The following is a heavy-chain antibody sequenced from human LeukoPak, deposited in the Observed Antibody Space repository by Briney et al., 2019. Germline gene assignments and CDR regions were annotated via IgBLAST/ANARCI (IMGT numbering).Heavy chain of an antibody. CDR2: ISSSSSYI. Sequence: GGSLRLSCAASGFTFSSYSMNWVRQAPGKGLEWVSSISSSSSYIYYADSVKGRFTISRDNAKNSLYLQMNSLRAEDTAVYYCASRYGSGSYYEYPASDYWGQGTLVTVSS. J-gene: IGHJ4*02. CDR1: GFTFSSYS. CDR3: ASRYGSGSYYEYPASDY. D-gene: IGHD3-10*01. V-gene: IGHV3-21*01.